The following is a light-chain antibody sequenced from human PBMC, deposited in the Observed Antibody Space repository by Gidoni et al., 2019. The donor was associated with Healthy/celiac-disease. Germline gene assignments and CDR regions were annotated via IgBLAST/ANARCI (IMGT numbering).Light chain of an antibody. Sequence: DIVMTQSPLSLPVTTREPASISCSSSQSLLHSNVYNYLDWYLQKPGQSPQLLIYLGSNRASGVPDRFSGSGSGTDFTLKISRVEAEDVGVYYCMQALQTRLTFGGGTKVEIK. V-gene: IGKV2-28*01. CDR2: LGS. CDR3: MQALQTRLT. CDR1: QSLLHSNVYNY. J-gene: IGKJ4*01.